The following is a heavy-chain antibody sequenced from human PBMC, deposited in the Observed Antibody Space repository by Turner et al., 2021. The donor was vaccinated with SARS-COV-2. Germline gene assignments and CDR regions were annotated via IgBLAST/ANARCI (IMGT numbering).Heavy chain of an antibody. CDR2: FYPEDGET. J-gene: IGHJ5*02. CDR3: ATAPPYCTNGVCPNWFDP. CDR1: GYTLIELS. V-gene: IGHV1-24*01. Sequence: QVQLVQSGAEVKKPGASVKVSCKVSGYTLIELSMHWVRQAPGKGLEWMGGFYPEDGETIYAQKFQGRVTMTEDTSTDTAYMELSSLRSEDTAVYYCATAPPYCTNGVCPNWFDPWGQGTLVTVSS. D-gene: IGHD2-8*01.